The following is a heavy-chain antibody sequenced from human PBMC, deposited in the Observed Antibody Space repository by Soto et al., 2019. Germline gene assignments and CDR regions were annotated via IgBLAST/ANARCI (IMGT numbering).Heavy chain of an antibody. J-gene: IGHJ6*02. CDR2: IYPSDSDI. CDR1: GYSFTSHW. CDR3: AREDYSNYSGGMDV. V-gene: IGHV5-51*01. Sequence: GESLKISCKTSGYSFTSHWIAWVRQMPGKGLEWMGIIYPSDSDIRYRPSFQGQVTISVDKSISTAYLQWSSLKASDTAPYYCAREDYSNYSGGMDVWDQGTTVAASS. D-gene: IGHD6-13*01.